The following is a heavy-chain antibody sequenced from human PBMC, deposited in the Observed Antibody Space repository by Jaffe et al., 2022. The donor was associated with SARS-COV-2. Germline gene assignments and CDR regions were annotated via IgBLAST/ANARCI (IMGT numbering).Heavy chain of an antibody. D-gene: IGHD3-3*01. Sequence: QVQLQESGPGLVKPSQTLSLTCTVSGGSISSGSYYWSWIRQPAGKGLEWIGRIYTSGSTNYNPSLKSRVTISVDTSKNQFSLKLSSVTAADTAVYYCAREERFLEWSHYYYGMDVWGQGTTVTVSS. CDR3: AREERFLEWSHYYYGMDV. CDR1: GGSISSGSYY. J-gene: IGHJ6*02. V-gene: IGHV4-61*02. CDR2: IYTSGST.